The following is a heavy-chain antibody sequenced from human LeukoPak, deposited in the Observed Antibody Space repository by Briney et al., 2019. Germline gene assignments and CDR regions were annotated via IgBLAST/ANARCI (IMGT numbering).Heavy chain of an antibody. D-gene: IGHD3-22*01. CDR3: ARGRIAKPVTYDSSGYYRWRFDY. V-gene: IGHV4-31*03. Sequence: NTSETLSLTCTVSGGSISSGGYYWSWIRQHPGKGLEWIGYISYSGSTYYNPSLKSRVTISVDTSKNQFSLKLSSVTAADTAVYYCARGRIAKPVTYDSSGYYRWRFDYWGQGTLVTVSS. J-gene: IGHJ4*02. CDR2: ISYSGST. CDR1: GGSISSGGYY.